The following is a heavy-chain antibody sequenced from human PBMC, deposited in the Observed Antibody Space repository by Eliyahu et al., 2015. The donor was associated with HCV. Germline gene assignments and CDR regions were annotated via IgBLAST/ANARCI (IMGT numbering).Heavy chain of an antibody. V-gene: IGHV3-49*04. CDR1: GFPFGDDA. D-gene: IGHD3-3*01. CDR2: IRSRPYGETT. J-gene: IGHJ4*02. Sequence: EVQLVESGGGLVQPGRSLRLSCXASGFPFGDDAISWVRQAPGKGLEWIGFIRSRPYGETTDYAASVKGRFTISRDDSKNIAYLQMTSLKTEDTAIYYCTREERGYANGFYSDYWGQGTLVTVSS. CDR3: TREERGYANGFYSDY.